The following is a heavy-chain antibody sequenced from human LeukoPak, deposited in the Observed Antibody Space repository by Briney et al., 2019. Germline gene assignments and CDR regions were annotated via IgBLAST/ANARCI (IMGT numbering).Heavy chain of an antibody. CDR1: GFSVTNNY. Sequence: PGGSLRLSCAVSGFSVTNNYMSWVRQAPGKGLEWVSVFYVGGATYYAASVKGRFTISRDNSKNTLYLQMKSLRAEDTAVYYCAGGDGYNFFDYWGQGILVTVSS. V-gene: IGHV3-53*01. CDR2: FYVGGAT. J-gene: IGHJ4*02. D-gene: IGHD5-24*01. CDR3: AGGDGYNFFDY.